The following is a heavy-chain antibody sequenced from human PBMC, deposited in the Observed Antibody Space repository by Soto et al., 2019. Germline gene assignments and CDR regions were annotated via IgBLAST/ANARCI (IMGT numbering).Heavy chain of an antibody. J-gene: IGHJ4*02. CDR3: ARVPGYSSGWYGGLDY. CDR1: GFTFSSYG. Sequence: GGSLRLSCAASGFTFSSYGMHWVRQAPGKGLEWVAVIWYDGSNKYYADSVKGRFTISRDNSKNTLYLQMNSLRAEDTAVYYCARVPGYSSGWYGGLDYWGQGTLVTVSS. V-gene: IGHV3-33*01. CDR2: IWYDGSNK. D-gene: IGHD6-19*01.